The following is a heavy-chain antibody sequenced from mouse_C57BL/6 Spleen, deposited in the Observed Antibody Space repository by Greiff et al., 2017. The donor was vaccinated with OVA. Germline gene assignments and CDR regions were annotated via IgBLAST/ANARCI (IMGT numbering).Heavy chain of an antibody. Sequence: QVQLQQSGPELVKPGASVKISCKASGYAFSSSWMNWVKQRPGKGLEWIGRIYPGDGDTNYNGKFKGKATLTADKSSSTAYMQLSSLTSEDSAVXFCARTLDSSGYRYFDYWGQGTTLTVSS. CDR1: GYAFSSSW. D-gene: IGHD3-2*02. V-gene: IGHV1-82*01. CDR3: ARTLDSSGYRYFDY. J-gene: IGHJ2*01. CDR2: IYPGDGDT.